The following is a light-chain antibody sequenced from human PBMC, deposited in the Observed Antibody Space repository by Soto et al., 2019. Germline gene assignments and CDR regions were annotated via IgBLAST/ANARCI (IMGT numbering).Light chain of an antibody. CDR3: SSYAGSSNV. CDR1: SSDVGGYNY. V-gene: IGLV2-8*01. J-gene: IGLJ1*01. CDR2: EVN. Sequence: QSALTQPPSASGSPGQSVAISCTGTSSDVGGYNYVSWYQQHPGKAPKLMIYEVNKRPSGVPDRFSGSKSGNTASLTVSGLQAEDEADYRSSYAGSSNVFGTGTKVTVL.